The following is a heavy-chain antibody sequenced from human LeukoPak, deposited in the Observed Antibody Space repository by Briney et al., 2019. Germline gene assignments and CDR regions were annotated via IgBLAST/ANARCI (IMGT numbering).Heavy chain of an antibody. V-gene: IGHV4-4*02. CDR2: IYHSGST. CDR3: AKGGTGHFDY. Sequence: SGTLSLTCAVSGASISNTNWWTWVRQPPGKGLEWIGEIYHSGSTNYNPSLKSRLTMSVDGSKNQFSLKLTSVTAADTAVYYCAKGGTGHFDYWGQGTLVTVSS. D-gene: IGHD2-8*02. CDR1: GASISNTNW. J-gene: IGHJ4*02.